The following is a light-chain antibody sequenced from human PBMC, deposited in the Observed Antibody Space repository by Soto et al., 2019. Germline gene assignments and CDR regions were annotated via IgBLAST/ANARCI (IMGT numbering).Light chain of an antibody. CDR3: QQSYNTPQT. V-gene: IGKV1-39*01. Sequence: DIQMTQSPSSLSASVGDRVTITCRASQSIANYLNWYQQRPGKAPNLLIYAASNMQSGVPSRFSGNGSGTDFALTISSLQPEDFATYYCQQSYNTPQTFGQGTKVDIK. J-gene: IGKJ1*01. CDR1: QSIANY. CDR2: AAS.